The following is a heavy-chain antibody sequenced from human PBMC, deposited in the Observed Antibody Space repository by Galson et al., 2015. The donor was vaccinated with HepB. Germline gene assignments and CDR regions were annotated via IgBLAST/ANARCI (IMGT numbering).Heavy chain of an antibody. J-gene: IGHJ5*02. D-gene: IGHD6-19*01. CDR1: GFTFSKYV. Sequence: SLRLSCAASGFTFSKYVVYWVRQAPGKGLEWVAVISYGGTNKHYTDSVKGRFTISRDNFKNTVNLQVNRLRPEDTAVYYCARGEQWLEGWFDPWGQGTLVTVSS. V-gene: IGHV3-30*04. CDR3: ARGEQWLEGWFDP. CDR2: ISYGGTNK.